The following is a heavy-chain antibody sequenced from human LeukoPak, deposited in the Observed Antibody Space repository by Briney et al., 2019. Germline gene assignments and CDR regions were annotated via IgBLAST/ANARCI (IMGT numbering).Heavy chain of an antibody. D-gene: IGHD4-17*01. V-gene: IGHV4-30-4*01. J-gene: IGHJ5*02. Sequence: PSETLSLTCTVSGGSISSGDYYWSWIRQPPGKGLEWIGYIYYSGSTYYNPSLKSRVTISVDTSKNQFSLKLSSVTAADTAVYYCARDGDDYGDFPEGASWFDPWGQGTLVTVSS. CDR2: IYYSGST. CDR3: ARDGDDYGDFPEGASWFDP. CDR1: GGSISSGDYY.